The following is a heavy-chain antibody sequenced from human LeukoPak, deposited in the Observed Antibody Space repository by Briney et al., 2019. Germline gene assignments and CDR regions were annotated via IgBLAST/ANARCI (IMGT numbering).Heavy chain of an antibody. D-gene: IGHD5-18*01. Sequence: GGSLRLSCAASGFTFNNYAMSWVRQAPGKGPEWLSAISGSGGSTTDADSVKGRFTTSRDNSKSTLYLQMNSLRAEDTAIYYCAKTLGGYSYGYSVDYWGQGTLVTVSS. CDR3: AKTLGGYSYGYSVDY. CDR1: GFTFNNYA. V-gene: IGHV3-23*01. CDR2: ISGSGGST. J-gene: IGHJ4*02.